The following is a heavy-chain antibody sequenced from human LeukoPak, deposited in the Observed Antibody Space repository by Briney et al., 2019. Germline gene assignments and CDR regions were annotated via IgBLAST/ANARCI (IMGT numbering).Heavy chain of an antibody. CDR1: GFTFSSYA. Sequence: AGGSLRLSCAASGFTFSSYAMSWVRQAPGKGLEWVSAINGSGGSTYYADSVKGRFTISRDNSKDTLYLQMNSLRAEDTAVYYCAKSKWFGELFFDYWGQGTLVTVSS. D-gene: IGHD3-10*01. CDR2: INGSGGST. CDR3: AKSKWFGELFFDY. V-gene: IGHV3-23*01. J-gene: IGHJ4*02.